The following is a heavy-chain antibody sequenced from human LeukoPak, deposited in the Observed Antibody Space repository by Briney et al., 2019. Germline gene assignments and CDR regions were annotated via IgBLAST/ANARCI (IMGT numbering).Heavy chain of an antibody. CDR2: VFYSVIT. Sequence: PSETLSLTCVVSGGSLSGYNWCFVRQPPGGGLEWIGYVFYSVITNYNTSFTSRITLSVAASSNQSSLMLSSVTAADTAVYYFAGIHRYCSGGACYVLDNWGQGTLVAVSS. CDR3: AGIHRYCSGGACYVLDN. V-gene: IGHV4-59*01. J-gene: IGHJ4*02. CDR1: GGSLSGYN. D-gene: IGHD2-15*01.